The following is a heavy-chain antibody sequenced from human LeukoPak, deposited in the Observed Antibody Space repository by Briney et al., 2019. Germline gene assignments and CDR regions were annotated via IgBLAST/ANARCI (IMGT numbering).Heavy chain of an antibody. Sequence: SETLSLTCAVYGGSFSGYYWSWIRQPPGKGLEWIGEINHSGSTNYNPSLKSRVTISVDTSKNQFSLKLSSVTAADTAVYYCTRRRGITPNWFDPWGQGTLVTVSS. CDR3: TRRRGITPNWFDP. CDR1: GGSFSGYY. D-gene: IGHD3-10*01. CDR2: INHSGST. J-gene: IGHJ5*02. V-gene: IGHV4-34*01.